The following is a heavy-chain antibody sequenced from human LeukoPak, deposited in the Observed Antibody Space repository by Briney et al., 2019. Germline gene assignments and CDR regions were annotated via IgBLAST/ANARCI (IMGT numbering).Heavy chain of an antibody. D-gene: IGHD3-10*01. J-gene: IGHJ4*02. Sequence: GGSLRLSCAASGFTFSNHWMSWVRQAPGKGLEWVANIKQDGSEKYYVDSVKGRFTISRDSAKNSLYLQMDSLRAEDTAVYFCARGYGSESYYNVNYFDYWGQGTLVTVSS. CDR3: ARGYGSESYYNVNYFDY. CDR2: IKQDGSEK. CDR1: GFTFSNHW. V-gene: IGHV3-7*04.